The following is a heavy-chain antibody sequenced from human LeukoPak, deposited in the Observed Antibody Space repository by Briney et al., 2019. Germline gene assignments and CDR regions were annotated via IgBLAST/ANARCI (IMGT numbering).Heavy chain of an antibody. Sequence: GGSMRLSCAASGFTFSSYAMSWVRQAPGKGLEWVSAISGSGGSTYYADSVKGRFTISRDNSKNTLYLQMNSLRAEDTAVYYCAKDAPVNIVVVPAANSWGQGTLVTVSS. CDR3: AKDAPVNIVVVPAANS. CDR2: ISGSGGST. J-gene: IGHJ4*02. D-gene: IGHD2-2*01. V-gene: IGHV3-23*01. CDR1: GFTFSSYA.